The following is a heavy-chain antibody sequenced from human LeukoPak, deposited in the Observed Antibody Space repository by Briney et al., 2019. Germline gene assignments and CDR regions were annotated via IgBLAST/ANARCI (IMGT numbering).Heavy chain of an antibody. V-gene: IGHV3-7*01. D-gene: IGHD3-16*01. CDR1: GFTFSSYW. CDR3: ARTYYDYVWGSYYFDY. J-gene: IGHJ4*02. CDR2: IKQDGSEK. Sequence: PGGSLRLSCAASGFTFSSYWMSWVRQAPGKGLEWVANIKQDGSEKYYVDSVKGRFTISRDNAKNSLYLQMNSLRAEDTAVYYCARTYYDYVWGSYYFDYWGQGTLVTVSS.